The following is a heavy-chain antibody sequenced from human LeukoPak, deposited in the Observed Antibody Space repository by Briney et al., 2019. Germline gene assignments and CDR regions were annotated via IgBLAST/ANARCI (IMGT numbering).Heavy chain of an antibody. V-gene: IGHV1-18*01. CDR3: ARYYDILTGYYRSEYYYYMDV. Sequence: GASVTVSCKASGYTFTSYGISWVRQAPGQGLEWMGWISAYNGNTNYAQKLQGRVTMTTDTSTSTAYMELRSLRSDDTAVYYCARYYDILTGYYRSEYYYYMDVWGKGTTVTVSS. CDR1: GYTFTSYG. CDR2: ISAYNGNT. D-gene: IGHD3-9*01. J-gene: IGHJ6*03.